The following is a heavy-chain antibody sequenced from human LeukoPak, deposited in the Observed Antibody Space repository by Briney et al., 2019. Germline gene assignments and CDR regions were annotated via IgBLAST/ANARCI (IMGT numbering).Heavy chain of an antibody. CDR3: AREFSGTSIAARVFDS. Sequence: SETLSLTRTVSGGSITSYYWTYIRQPAGKGLEWIGRIHTSGSTNYNPSLKSRVTMSVDTSKNQFSLNLSSVTAADTAMYYCAREFSGTSIAARVFDSWGQGTLVTVSS. J-gene: IGHJ4*02. V-gene: IGHV4-4*07. CDR1: GGSITSYY. CDR2: IHTSGST. D-gene: IGHD6-6*01.